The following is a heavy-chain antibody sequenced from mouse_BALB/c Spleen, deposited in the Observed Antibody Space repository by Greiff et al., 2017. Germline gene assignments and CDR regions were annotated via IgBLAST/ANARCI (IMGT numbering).Heavy chain of an antibody. J-gene: IGHJ3*01. CDR3: ARVLDYGSSYEGWFAY. V-gene: IGHV5-6-5*01. D-gene: IGHD1-1*01. CDR2: ISSGGST. CDR1: GFTFSSYA. Sequence: EVQGVESGGGLVKPGGSLKLSCAASGFTFSSYAMSWVRQTPEKRLEWVASISSGGSTYYPDSVKGRFTISRDNARNILYLQMSSLRSEDTAMYYCARVLDYGSSYEGWFAYWGQGTLVTVSA.